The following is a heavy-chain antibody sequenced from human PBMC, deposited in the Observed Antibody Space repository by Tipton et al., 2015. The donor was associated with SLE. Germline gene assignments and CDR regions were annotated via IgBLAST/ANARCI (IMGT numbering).Heavy chain of an antibody. CDR2: LYYSGTT. D-gene: IGHD5-12*01. J-gene: IGHJ4*02. Sequence: TLSLTCIVSGGSVSSGAFYWGWIRQPPGKGLEWIGSLYYSGTTYYNTSLKSRVTISVDTSKNQFSLKLSSVTAADTAVYYCARLWPRLWDYFDYWGQGTLVTVSS. CDR1: GGSVSSGAFY. CDR3: ARLWPRLWDYFDY. V-gene: IGHV4-39*07.